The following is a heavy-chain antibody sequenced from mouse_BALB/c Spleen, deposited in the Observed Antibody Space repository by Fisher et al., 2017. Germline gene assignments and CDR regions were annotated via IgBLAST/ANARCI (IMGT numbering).Heavy chain of an antibody. D-gene: IGHD2-1*01. CDR3: ARDLLWRAMDY. J-gene: IGHJ4*01. Sequence: KFKGKATLTVDKSSSTAYMELLSLTSEDSAVYYCARDLLWRAMDYWGQGTSVTVSA. V-gene: IGHV1-26*01.